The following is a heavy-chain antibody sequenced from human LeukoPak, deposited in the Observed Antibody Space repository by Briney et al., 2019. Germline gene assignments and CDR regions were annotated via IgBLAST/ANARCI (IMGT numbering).Heavy chain of an antibody. CDR2: ISGSGGST. CDR1: GFTFSSYA. D-gene: IGHD5-18*01. J-gene: IGHJ4*02. CDR3: AKDSTCAMVTSDY. Sequence: QPGGSLILSCAASGFTFSSYAMSWVRQAPGKGLEWVSAISGSGGSTYYADSVKGRFTISRDNSKNTLYLQMNSLRAEDTAVYYCAKDSTCAMVTSDYWGQGTLVTVSS. V-gene: IGHV3-23*01.